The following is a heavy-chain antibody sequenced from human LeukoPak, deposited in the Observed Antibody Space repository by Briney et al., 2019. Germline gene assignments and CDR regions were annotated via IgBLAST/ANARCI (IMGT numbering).Heavy chain of an antibody. Sequence: PGGSLRLSCVVSGFTFSSYSMNWVRQAPGKGLEWVSSISSSSSYIYYADSVKGRFTISRDNAKNSLYLQMNSLRAEDTAVYYCAREYSSSWYGYNWFDPWGQGTLVTVSS. CDR2: ISSSSSYI. D-gene: IGHD6-13*01. CDR3: AREYSSSWYGYNWFDP. V-gene: IGHV3-21*01. CDR1: GFTFSSYS. J-gene: IGHJ5*02.